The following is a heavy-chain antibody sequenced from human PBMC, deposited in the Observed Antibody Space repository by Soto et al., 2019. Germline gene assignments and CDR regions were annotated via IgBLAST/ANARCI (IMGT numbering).Heavy chain of an antibody. J-gene: IGHJ3*02. Sequence: PSETLSLTCTVSGGSISSGDYYWSWIRQPPGKGLEWIGYIYYSGSTYYNPSLKSRLTISADTSKNQFSLRLSSVTAADTAVYYCATVPAARVGIAARPDSAFDIWGQGTMVTVSS. CDR1: GGSISSGDYY. D-gene: IGHD6-6*01. CDR3: ATVPAARVGIAARPDSAFDI. V-gene: IGHV4-30-4*01. CDR2: IYYSGST.